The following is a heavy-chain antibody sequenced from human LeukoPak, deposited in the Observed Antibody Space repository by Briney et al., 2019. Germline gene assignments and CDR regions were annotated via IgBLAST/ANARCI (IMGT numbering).Heavy chain of an antibody. CDR1: GFTFSSYS. CDR2: ISSSSSYI. J-gene: IGHJ3*02. Sequence: PGGSLRLSCAASGFTFSSYSMNWVRQAPGKGLEWVSSISSSSSYIYYADSVKGRFTISRDNAKNSLYLQMNSLRAEDTAVYYCARNLRYFDVNAFDIWGQGTMVTVSS. V-gene: IGHV3-21*01. CDR3: ARNLRYFDVNAFDI. D-gene: IGHD3-9*01.